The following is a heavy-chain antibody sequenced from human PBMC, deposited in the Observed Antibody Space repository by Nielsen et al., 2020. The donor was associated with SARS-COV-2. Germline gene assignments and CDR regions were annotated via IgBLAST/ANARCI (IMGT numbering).Heavy chain of an antibody. CDR2: INAGNGNT. D-gene: IGHD4-23*01. CDR3: ARGQLHYYYYYGMDV. J-gene: IGHJ6*02. Sequence: ASVKVSCKASGYTFTSYAMHWVRQAPGQRLEWMGWINAGNGNTKYSQKFQGRVTITRDTSASTAYMELSSLRSEDTAVYYCARGQLHYYYYYGMDVWGQGTTVTVSS. CDR1: GYTFTSYA. V-gene: IGHV1-3*01.